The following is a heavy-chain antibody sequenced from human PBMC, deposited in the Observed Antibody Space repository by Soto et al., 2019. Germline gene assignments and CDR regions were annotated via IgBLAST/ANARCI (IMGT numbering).Heavy chain of an antibody. CDR3: AKATSSHYYYYYGMDV. J-gene: IGHJ6*02. CDR1: GFTFSSYA. Sequence: EVQLLESGGGLVQPRGSLRLSCAASGFTFSSYAMSWVRQAPGKGLEWVSAISGSGGSTYYADSVKGRFTISRDNSKNTLYLQMNSLRAEDTAVYYCAKATSSHYYYYYGMDVWGQGTTVTVSS. CDR2: ISGSGGST. V-gene: IGHV3-23*01.